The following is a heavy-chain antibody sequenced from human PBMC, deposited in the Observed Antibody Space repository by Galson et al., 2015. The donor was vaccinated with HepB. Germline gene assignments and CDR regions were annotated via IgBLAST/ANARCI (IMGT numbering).Heavy chain of an antibody. CDR1: GGTVNSCA. CDR2: IIPIFGTA. CDR3: ARTPLDYDSSGYYGYYFDY. D-gene: IGHD3-22*01. V-gene: IGHV1-69*13. J-gene: IGHJ4*02. Sequence: SVKVSCKASGGTVNSCAVSWVRQAPGQGLEWMGGIIPIFGTANYAQKFQGRVTITADESTSTAYMELSSLRSEDTAVYYCARTPLDYDSSGYYGYYFDYWGQGTLVTVSS.